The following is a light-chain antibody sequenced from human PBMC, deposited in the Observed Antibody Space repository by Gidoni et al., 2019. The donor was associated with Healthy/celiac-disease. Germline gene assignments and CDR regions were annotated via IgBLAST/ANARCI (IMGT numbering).Light chain of an antibody. Sequence: EIVLPQSPATLSLSPGERATLSCRASQSVSSYLAWDQQKPGQAPTLLIYDASNSATGIPARFRGSGTGTDITLTISSRGPEDVAVYYCQQRSNRPRLTFGGGTKVEIK. J-gene: IGKJ4*01. CDR2: DAS. CDR1: QSVSSY. CDR3: QQRSNRPRLT. V-gene: IGKV3-11*01.